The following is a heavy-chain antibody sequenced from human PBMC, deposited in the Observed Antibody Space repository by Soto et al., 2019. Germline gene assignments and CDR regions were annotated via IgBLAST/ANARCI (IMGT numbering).Heavy chain of an antibody. V-gene: IGHV4-59*01. D-gene: IGHD3-22*01. CDR1: GGSISSYY. Sequence: PSETLSLTCTVSGGSISSYYWSWIRQPPGKGLEWIGYIYYSGSTNYNPSLKSRVTISVDTSKNQFSLKLSSVTAADTAVYYCARDRTDYYYDSSGYQDYYYYGMDVWGQGTTVTVS. CDR2: IYYSGST. J-gene: IGHJ6*02. CDR3: ARDRTDYYYDSSGYQDYYYYGMDV.